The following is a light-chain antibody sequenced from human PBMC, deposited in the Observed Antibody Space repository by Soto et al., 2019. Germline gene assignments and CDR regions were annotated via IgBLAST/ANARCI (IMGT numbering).Light chain of an antibody. V-gene: IGLV3-1*01. CDR2: QDI. J-gene: IGLJ2*01. CDR1: KLGDKY. Sequence: SSELTQPPSVSVSPGQTAIITCSGDKLGDKYASWYHQKPGQSPVLVIYQDIKRPSGIPERFSGSNSGNTATLTISGTQAMDEADYYCQAWDSSTVVFGGGTKVTVL. CDR3: QAWDSSTVV.